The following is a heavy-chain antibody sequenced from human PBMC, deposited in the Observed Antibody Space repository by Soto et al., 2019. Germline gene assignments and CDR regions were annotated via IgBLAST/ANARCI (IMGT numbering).Heavy chain of an antibody. J-gene: IGHJ4*02. D-gene: IGHD3-3*01. CDR3: ARRDTSGFLRYFDN. V-gene: IGHV1-69*06. CDR2: TVPNVGTV. CDR1: GGTLSSFINYP. Sequence: QMQLVQSGAEVKKPGSSVKVSCKASGGTLSSFINYPINWVRQAPGQGLEWVGGTVPNVGTVNYAQKSQGRVTITADKSTGTAYMEVSSLRSEDTALYYCARRDTSGFLRYFDNWGQGTLVTVSS.